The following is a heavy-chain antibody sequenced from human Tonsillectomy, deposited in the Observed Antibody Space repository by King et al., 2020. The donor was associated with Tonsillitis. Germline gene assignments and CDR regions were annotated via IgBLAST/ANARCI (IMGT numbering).Heavy chain of an antibody. Sequence: QLQESGPGLVKPSETLSLTCTVSGGSISSYFWSWIRQPPGKGLEWIGFVMYSGTTNYNPSLKSRATISIDTSKNQFSLQVSTVTDADTAVYYCARADSYDYGRYFDYWGQGTLFTVSS. CDR1: GGSISSYF. CDR3: ARADSYDYGRYFDY. J-gene: IGHJ4*02. V-gene: IGHV4-59*01. CDR2: VMYSGTT. D-gene: IGHD5-18*01.